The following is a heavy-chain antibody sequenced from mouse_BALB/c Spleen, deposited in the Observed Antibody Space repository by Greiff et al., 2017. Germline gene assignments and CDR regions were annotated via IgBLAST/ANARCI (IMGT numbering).Heavy chain of an antibody. J-gene: IGHJ4*01. D-gene: IGHD2-3*01. CDR1: GFTFSSYG. V-gene: IGHV5-6-3*01. CDR3: ARDRGLLRDYAMDY. Sequence: EVKLVESGGGLVQPGGSLKLSCAASGFTFSSYGMSWVRQTPDKRLELVATINSNGGSTYYPDSVKGRFTISRDNAKNTLYLQMSSLKSEDTAMYYCARDRGLLRDYAMDYWGQGTSVTVSS. CDR2: INSNGGST.